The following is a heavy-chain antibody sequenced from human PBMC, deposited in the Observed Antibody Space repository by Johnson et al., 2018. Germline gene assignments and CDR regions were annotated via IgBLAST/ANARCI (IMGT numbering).Heavy chain of an antibody. CDR1: GFTFDDYG. CDR2: INWNGGRI. D-gene: IGHD3-3*01. J-gene: IGHJ6*02. Sequence: VQLVQSGGGVVRPGGSLRLSCAASGFTFDDYGMSWVRQVPGKGLEWVSGINWNGGRIDYAESVKGRFTISRDNAKNSLYLQMNSLRAKDTAGYYCAGDDPALGLLVWVLHGMDVWGQGTTVTVSS. CDR3: AGDDPALGLLVWVLHGMDV. V-gene: IGHV3-20*04.